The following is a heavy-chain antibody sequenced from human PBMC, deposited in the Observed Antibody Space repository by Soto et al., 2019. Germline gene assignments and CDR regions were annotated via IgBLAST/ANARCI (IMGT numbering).Heavy chain of an antibody. CDR3: ARDHCGDCYYFDY. J-gene: IGHJ4*02. CDR1: GGSISSGGYY. D-gene: IGHD2-21*02. Sequence: QVQLQELGPGLVKPSQTLSLTCTVSGGSISSGGYYWSWIRQHPGKGLEWLGYIYYSGSTYSNPYLNSRVTISVDTSKNQFSLKLSSVTAADTAVYYCARDHCGDCYYFDYWGQGTLVTVSS. V-gene: IGHV4-31*03. CDR2: IYYSGST.